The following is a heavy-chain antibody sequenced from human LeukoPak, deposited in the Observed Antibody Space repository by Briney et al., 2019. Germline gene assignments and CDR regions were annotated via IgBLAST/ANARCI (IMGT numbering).Heavy chain of an antibody. Sequence: GGSLTLSCAASGFTFSSYAMHWVRQAPGKGLEWVAVISYDGSNKYYADSVKGRFTISRDNSKNTLYLQMNSLRAEDTAVYYCARNFHNSNDIHYWGHGTLVTVSS. D-gene: IGHD1-20*01. CDR3: ARNFHNSNDIHY. CDR2: ISYDGSNK. V-gene: IGHV3-30-3*01. CDR1: GFTFSSYA. J-gene: IGHJ4*01.